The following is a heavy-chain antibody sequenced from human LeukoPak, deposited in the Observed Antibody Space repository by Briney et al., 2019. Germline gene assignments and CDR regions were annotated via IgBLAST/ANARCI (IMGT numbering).Heavy chain of an antibody. Sequence: GGSLRLSCTASGFTFGDYAMSWLPQAPGKGLEWVGFIRSKAYGGTTEYAASVKGRFTISREDSKSIAYLQMNSLKTEDTAVYYCTREQSHYDILTGSLVDNWFDPWGQGTLVTVSS. CDR3: TREQSHYDILTGSLVDNWFDP. CDR2: IRSKAYGGTT. V-gene: IGHV3-49*03. D-gene: IGHD3-9*01. CDR1: GFTFGDYA. J-gene: IGHJ5*02.